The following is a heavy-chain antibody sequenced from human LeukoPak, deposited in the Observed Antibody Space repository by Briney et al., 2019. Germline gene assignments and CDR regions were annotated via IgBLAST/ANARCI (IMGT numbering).Heavy chain of an antibody. J-gene: IGHJ4*02. CDR2: ISAYNGNT. D-gene: IGHD6-19*01. CDR3: ARDPGWFWSYYFDY. V-gene: IGHV1-18*01. Sequence: ASVKVSCKASGYTFTSYGISWVRQAPGQGLAWMGWISAYNGNTNYAQKLQGRVTMTTDTSTSTAYMELRSLRSDDTAVYYCARDPGWFWSYYFDYWGQGTLVTVSS. CDR1: GYTFTSYG.